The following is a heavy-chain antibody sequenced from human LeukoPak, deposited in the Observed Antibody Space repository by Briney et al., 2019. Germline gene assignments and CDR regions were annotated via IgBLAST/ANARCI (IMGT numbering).Heavy chain of an antibody. J-gene: IGHJ1*01. D-gene: IGHD2-15*01. V-gene: IGHV3-23*01. CDR3: VKSSYCSGGSCYPEYFQH. Sequence: GGSLRLSCAASGFTFSSYAMSWVRQAPGKGLEWVSANSGSGGSTYHADSVKGRFTISRDNSKNTLYLQMNSLRAEDTAVYYCVKSSYCSGGSCYPEYFQHWGQGTLVTVSS. CDR2: NSGSGGST. CDR1: GFTFSSYA.